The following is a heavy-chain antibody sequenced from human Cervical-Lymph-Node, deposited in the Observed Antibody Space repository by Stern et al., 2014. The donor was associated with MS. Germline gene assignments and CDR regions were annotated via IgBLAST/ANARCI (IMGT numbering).Heavy chain of an antibody. J-gene: IGHJ3*02. CDR3: VRPYSGSDLAFDI. Sequence: QVQLVQSGAEIKKPGASVKVSCETSGYTSRGYDIHWVRQAPGQGLEWMGWINPHSGNTNYAQKFQGWVTMTRDTSISTVYMELSRLKSDDTAVYYCVRPYSGSDLAFDIWGRGTMVTVSS. D-gene: IGHD1-26*01. CDR1: GYTSRGYD. CDR2: INPHSGNT. V-gene: IGHV1-2*04.